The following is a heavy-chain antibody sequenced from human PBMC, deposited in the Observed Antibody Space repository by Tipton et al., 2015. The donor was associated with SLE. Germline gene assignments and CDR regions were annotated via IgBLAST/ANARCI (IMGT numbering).Heavy chain of an antibody. CDR1: GYTFTSYG. CDR2: ISAYNGNT. J-gene: IGHJ2*01. CDR3: ASSGCSSCWPREYFDL. Sequence: QSGAEVKKPGASVKVSCKASGYTFTSYGISWVRQAPGQGLEWTGWISAYNGNTNYAQKLLVRVTMTTDTSTSTAYMELRSLRSDDSSVYYCASSGCSSCWPREYFDLGGRGTPVAASS. V-gene: IGHV1-18*01. D-gene: IGHD6-13*01.